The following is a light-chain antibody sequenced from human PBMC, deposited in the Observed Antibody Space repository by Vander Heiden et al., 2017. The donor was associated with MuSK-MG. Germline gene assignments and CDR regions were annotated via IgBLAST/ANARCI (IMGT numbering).Light chain of an antibody. CDR2: DAS. J-gene: IGKJ1*01. V-gene: IGKV1-5*01. CDR1: QSINSW. Sequence: DLRVTQSPSTLSASVGDRVTITCRASQSINSWLAWYQQKAGKAPKLLIYDASTLESGVPSRFSGSGSGTEFTLTISSLQPDDFATYYCHQYETFWTFGQGTKVEVK. CDR3: HQYETFWT.